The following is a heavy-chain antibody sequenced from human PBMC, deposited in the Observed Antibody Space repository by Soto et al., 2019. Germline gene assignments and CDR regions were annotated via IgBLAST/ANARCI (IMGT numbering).Heavy chain of an antibody. J-gene: IGHJ3*02. CDR2: IIPIRGIA. CDR3: ARLGDYVAFDI. V-gene: IGHV1-69*02. D-gene: IGHD4-17*01. Sequence: QVQLVQSGAEVKKPGSSVKVSCKASGGTFSSYTISWVRKAPGQGLEWMGRIIPIRGIANYGQKFQGRAKITAHKSTSTAYMGLSSLRSEYTAVYYCARLGDYVAFDIWGQGTMVTVSS. CDR1: GGTFSSYT.